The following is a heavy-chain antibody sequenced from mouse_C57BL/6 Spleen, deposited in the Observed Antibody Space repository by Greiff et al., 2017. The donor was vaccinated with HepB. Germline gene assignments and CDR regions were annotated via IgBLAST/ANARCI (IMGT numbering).Heavy chain of an antibody. CDR3: ARDHPLIPYGSSYFDY. V-gene: IGHV5-4*01. CDR1: GFTFSSYA. CDR2: ISDGGSYT. Sequence: EVKLMESGGGLVKPGGSLKLSCAASGFTFSSYAMSWVRQTPEKRLEWVATISDGGSYTYYPDNVKGRFTISRDNAKNNLYLQMSHLKSEDTAMYYCARDHPLIPYGSSYFDYWGQGTTLTVSS. J-gene: IGHJ2*01. D-gene: IGHD1-1*01.